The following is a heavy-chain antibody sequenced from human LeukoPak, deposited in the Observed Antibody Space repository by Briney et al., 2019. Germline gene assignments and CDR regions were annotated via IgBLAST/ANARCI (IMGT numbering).Heavy chain of an antibody. D-gene: IGHD5-12*01. J-gene: IGHJ4*02. CDR3: VRDGGTTGYDLLDY. V-gene: IGHV3-7*01. CDR2: VNQDGSEK. Sequence: PGGSLRLSCAASGFTFRSYWMSWVRQAPGKGLEWVANVNQDGSEKYHVDSVKGRFTISRDNAKNSVYLQMNSLTAEDTAVYYCVRDGGTTGYDLLDYWGQGTLLTVSS. CDR1: GFTFRSYW.